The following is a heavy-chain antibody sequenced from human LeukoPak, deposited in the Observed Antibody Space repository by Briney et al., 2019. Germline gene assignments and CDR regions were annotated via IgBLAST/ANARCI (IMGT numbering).Heavy chain of an antibody. CDR3: ARKANGMQAPFDS. Sequence: GESLKISCEASGYNFSNYWINWVRQKPGKGLEWMGIIYPGDSDTRYGPSFQGHVTISADRSANTAYLQWSRLEASDTAKYFCARKANGMQAPFDSWARGTLVTVSS. D-gene: IGHD2-8*01. CDR1: GYNFSNYW. J-gene: IGHJ4*02. V-gene: IGHV5-51*01. CDR2: IYPGDSDT.